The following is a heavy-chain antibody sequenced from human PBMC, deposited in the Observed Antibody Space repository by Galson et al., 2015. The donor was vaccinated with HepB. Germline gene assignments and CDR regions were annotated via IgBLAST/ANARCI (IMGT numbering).Heavy chain of an antibody. CDR3: ARDGGVVVVPAAIYYYYYGMDV. D-gene: IGHD2-2*01. CDR1: GYTFTSYG. Sequence: SCKASGYTFTSYGISWARQAPGQGLEWMGWISAYNGNTNYAQKLQGRVTMTTDTSTSTAYMELRSLRSDDTAVYYCARDGGVVVVPAAIYYYYYGMDVWGQGTTVTVSS. V-gene: IGHV1-18*04. J-gene: IGHJ6*02. CDR2: ISAYNGNT.